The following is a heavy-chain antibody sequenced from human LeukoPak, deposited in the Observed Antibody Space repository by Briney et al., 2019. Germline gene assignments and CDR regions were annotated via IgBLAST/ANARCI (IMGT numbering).Heavy chain of an antibody. CDR1: GYTFTSSG. CDR2: ISAYNGNT. J-gene: IGHJ4*02. Sequence: GASVKVSCKASGYTFTSSGISWVRQAPGQGLEWMGWISAYNGNTNYAQKLQGRVTMTTDTSTSTAYMELRSLRSDDTAVYYCARVDVWGSYRPYYFDYWGQGTLVTVSS. CDR3: ARVDVWGSYRPYYFDY. D-gene: IGHD3-16*02. V-gene: IGHV1-18*01.